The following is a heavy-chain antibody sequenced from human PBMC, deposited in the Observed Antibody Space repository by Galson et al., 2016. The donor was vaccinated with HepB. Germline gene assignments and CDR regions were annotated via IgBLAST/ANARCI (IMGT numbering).Heavy chain of an antibody. J-gene: IGHJ6*02. CDR3: GRALILDNLFFAVDV. CDR2: IDWDDDK. V-gene: IGHV2-70*11. CDR1: GFSLSPNGVC. D-gene: IGHD3-3*01. Sequence: PALVKPTQTLTLTCTFSGFSLSPNGVCVTWIRQPPGKALEWLARIDWDDDKHYSTSLETRLTISKDTSTNQVVLTLTNMDPADTATYYCGRALILDNLFFAVDVWGQGTTVTVSS.